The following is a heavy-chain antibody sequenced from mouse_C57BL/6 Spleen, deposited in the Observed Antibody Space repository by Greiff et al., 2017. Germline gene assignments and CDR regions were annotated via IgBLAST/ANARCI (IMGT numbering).Heavy chain of an antibody. V-gene: IGHV1-52*01. CDR1: GYTFTSYW. CDR3: ARTGLSTMTYYFDY. J-gene: IGHJ2*01. CDR2: IDPSDSET. D-gene: IGHD2-4*01. Sequence: QVQLQQPGAELVRPGSSVKLSCKASGYTFTSYWLHWVKQRPIQGLEWIGNIDPSDSETHYNQKFKDKATLAVDKSSSTAYMQLSSLTSEDSAVYYCARTGLSTMTYYFDYWGQGTTLTVSS.